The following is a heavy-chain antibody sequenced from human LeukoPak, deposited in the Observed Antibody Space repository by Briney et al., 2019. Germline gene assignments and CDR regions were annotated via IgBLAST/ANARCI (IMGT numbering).Heavy chain of an antibody. CDR1: GYTFTSYG. J-gene: IGHJ4*02. CDR3: ARDWGSITVIADY. Sequence: GASVKDSCKATGYTFTSYGISWVRQAPGQGLEWMGWISSNSDNTNYAQKLQGRVTMTTDTSTSTAYMELRSLRSDDTALYFCARDWGSITVIADYSGQGTLVTVSS. V-gene: IGHV1-18*01. D-gene: IGHD7-27*01. CDR2: ISSNSDNT.